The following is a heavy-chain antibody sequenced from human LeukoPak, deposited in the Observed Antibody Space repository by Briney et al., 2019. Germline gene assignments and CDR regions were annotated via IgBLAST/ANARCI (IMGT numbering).Heavy chain of an antibody. V-gene: IGHV3-48*03. J-gene: IGHJ4*02. CDR3: AGGDSGSYYFDY. Sequence: PGGSPRLSCAASGFTFSSYEMNWVRQAPGKGLEWVSYISSSGSTIYYADSVKGRFTISRDNAKNSLYLQMNSLRAEDTAVYYCAGGDSGSYYFDYWGQGTLVTVSS. CDR1: GFTFSSYE. D-gene: IGHD1-26*01. CDR2: ISSSGSTI.